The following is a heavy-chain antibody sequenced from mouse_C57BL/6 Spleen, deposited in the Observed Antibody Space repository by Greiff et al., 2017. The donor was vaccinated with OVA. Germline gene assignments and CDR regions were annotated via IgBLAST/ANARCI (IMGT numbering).Heavy chain of an antibody. Sequence: QVQLKQSGPELVKPGASVKISCKASGYAFSSSWMNWVKQRPGKGLEWIGRIYPGDGDTNYNGKFKGKATLTAEKSSSTAYMQLSSLTSEDSAVYFCAHDGYYYFDYWGQGTTLTVSS. CDR2: IYPGDGDT. CDR1: GYAFSSSW. J-gene: IGHJ2*01. V-gene: IGHV1-82*01. D-gene: IGHD2-3*01. CDR3: AHDGYYYFDY.